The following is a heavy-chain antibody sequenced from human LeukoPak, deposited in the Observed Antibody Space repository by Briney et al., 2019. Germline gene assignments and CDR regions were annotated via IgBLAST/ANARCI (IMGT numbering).Heavy chain of an antibody. D-gene: IGHD3-22*01. V-gene: IGHV1-2*02. CDR1: GYTFTGYY. CDR3: AREPKNYYDSSGYAFDI. CDR2: INPNSGGT. Sequence: ASVKVSCKASGYTFTGYYMHWVRQAPGQGLEWMGWINPNSGGTNYAQKFQGRVTMTRDTSISTTYMELSRLRSDDTAVYYCAREPKNYYDSSGYAFDIWGQGTMVTVSS. J-gene: IGHJ3*02.